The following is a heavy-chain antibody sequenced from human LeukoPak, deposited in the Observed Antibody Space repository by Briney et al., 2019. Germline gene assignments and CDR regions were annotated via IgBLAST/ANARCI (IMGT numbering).Heavy chain of an antibody. CDR1: GGSISSNNYF. CDR2: IYDSGST. CDR3: QSRFLEWLLDY. Sequence: SETLSLTCTVSGGSISSNNYFWGWIRQPPGKGLEWIGSIYDSGSTYYNPSLKSRVTISVDTSKNQLSLKLNSVTAADTAMYYCQSRFLEWLLDYWGQGTLVTVSS. D-gene: IGHD3-3*01. V-gene: IGHV4-39*01. J-gene: IGHJ4*02.